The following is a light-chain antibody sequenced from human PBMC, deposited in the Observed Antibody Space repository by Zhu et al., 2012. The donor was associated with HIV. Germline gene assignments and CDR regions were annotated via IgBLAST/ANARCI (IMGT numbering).Light chain of an antibody. Sequence: DLQLTQSPSFLSASVGDRVTITCRASQPISSYLAWYQQKPGKAPNLLIYDASTLQSGVPSRFSGNGSGTEFTLTISSLQPEDFATYYCQHLTIYPTFGGGSKVEMK. J-gene: IGKJ4*01. CDR3: QHLTIYPT. V-gene: IGKV1-9*01. CDR2: DAS. CDR1: QPISSY.